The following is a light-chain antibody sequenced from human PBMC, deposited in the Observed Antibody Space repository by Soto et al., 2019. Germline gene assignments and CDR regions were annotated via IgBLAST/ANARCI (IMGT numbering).Light chain of an antibody. J-gene: IGLJ2*01. CDR1: SSDVGGYHY. CDR2: DVN. V-gene: IGLV2-11*01. Sequence: QSALTQPRSVSGSPGQSVTLSCTGTSSDVGGYHYGSWYQHHPGKAPKIIIYDVNKRPSGVPDRLSGSKSGNTASLTISGLQTEDEADYYCCSYAGSYTLVFGGGTKLTVL. CDR3: CSYAGSYTLV.